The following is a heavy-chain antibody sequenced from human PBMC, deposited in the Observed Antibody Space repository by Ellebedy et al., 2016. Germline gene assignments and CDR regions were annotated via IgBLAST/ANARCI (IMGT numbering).Heavy chain of an antibody. CDR3: ACRGAAAGMGV. CDR2: IVVGSGNT. J-gene: IGHJ4*02. Sequence: SVKVSXXASGFTFTSSAVQWVRQARGQRLEWIGWIVVGSGNTNYAQKFQERVTITRDMSTSTAYMELSSLRSEDTAVYYCACRGAAAGMGVWGQGTLVTVSS. D-gene: IGHD6-13*01. CDR1: GFTFTSSA. V-gene: IGHV1-58*01.